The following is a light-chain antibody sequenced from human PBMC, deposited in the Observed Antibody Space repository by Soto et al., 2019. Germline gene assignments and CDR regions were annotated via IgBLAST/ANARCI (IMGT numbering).Light chain of an antibody. V-gene: IGKV3-20*01. Sequence: EIVLTQSPGTLSLSPGERATLSCRASQSVSSSFLAWYQQKPGQAPRLLIYGASTRATGIPDRFSGSGSGTVFTLTLSRLELEDFAGYYYQQYDSAPWTFGQGTKVEIK. CDR2: GAS. CDR3: QQYDSAPWT. J-gene: IGKJ1*01. CDR1: QSVSSSF.